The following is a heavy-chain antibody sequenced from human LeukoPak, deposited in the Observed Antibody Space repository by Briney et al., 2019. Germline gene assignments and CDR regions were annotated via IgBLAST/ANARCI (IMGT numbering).Heavy chain of an antibody. V-gene: IGHV1-2*02. Sequence: GASVKVSCKASGYTFTRYYMHWVRQAPGQGLEWMGWINPNSGGTNHAQKFQGRVTMTRDTSISTAYMELSRLRSDDTAVYYCARDRPLDADDYYGFYYFDYWGQGTLVTVSS. CDR2: INPNSGGT. CDR3: ARDRPLDADDYYGFYYFDY. J-gene: IGHJ4*02. D-gene: IGHD3-10*01. CDR1: GYTFTRYY.